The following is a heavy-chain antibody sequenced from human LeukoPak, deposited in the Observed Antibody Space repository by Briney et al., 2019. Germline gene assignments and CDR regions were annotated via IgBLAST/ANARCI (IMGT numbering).Heavy chain of an antibody. V-gene: IGHV1-24*01. D-gene: IGHD3-10*01. J-gene: IGHJ3*02. CDR3: ATGTPYGSGSYFDAFDI. CDR1: GYTLTELS. Sequence: ASVKVSCKVSGYTLTELSMHWVRQAPGKGLEWMGGFDPEGGETIYAQKFQGRVTMTEDTSTDTAYMELSSLRSEDTAVYYCATGTPYGSGSYFDAFDIWGQGTMVTVSS. CDR2: FDPEGGET.